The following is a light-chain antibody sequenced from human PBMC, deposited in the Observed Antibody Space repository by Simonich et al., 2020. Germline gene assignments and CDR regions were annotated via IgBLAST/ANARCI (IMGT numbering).Light chain of an antibody. V-gene: IGLV4-69*01. CDR3: QTWGTGMV. CDR1: SGHSSYA. CDR2: LNSDGSH. Sequence: QLVLTQSPSASASLGASVKLTCTLSSGHSSYAIAWHQQQPDKGPRYFMKLNSDGSHSKGDWIPVRFSGSSSGAERYLTISSLQSEDEADYYWQTWGTGMVFGGGTKLTVL. J-gene: IGLJ3*02.